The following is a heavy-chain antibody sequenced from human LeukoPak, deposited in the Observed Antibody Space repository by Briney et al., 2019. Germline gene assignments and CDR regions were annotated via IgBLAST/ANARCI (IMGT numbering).Heavy chain of an antibody. J-gene: IGHJ5*02. Sequence: VASVKVSCKASGGTFSSYAISWVRQAPGQGLEWMGGIIPIFGTANYAQKFQGRVTITTDESTSTAYMEPSSLRSEDTAVYYCARAGYSSSWYNWFDPWGQGTLVTVSS. CDR3: ARAGYSSSWYNWFDP. CDR1: GGTFSSYA. CDR2: IIPIFGTA. V-gene: IGHV1-69*05. D-gene: IGHD6-13*01.